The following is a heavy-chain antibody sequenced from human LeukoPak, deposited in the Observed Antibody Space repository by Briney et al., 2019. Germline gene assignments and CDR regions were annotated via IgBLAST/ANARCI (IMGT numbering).Heavy chain of an antibody. J-gene: IGHJ4*02. CDR1: GYTFTIYG. V-gene: IGHV1-18*01. CDR2: ISGYNGNT. D-gene: IGHD6-25*01. Sequence: ASVKVSCKASGYTFTIYGISWVRQAPGQGLEWMGWISGYNGNTNYAQKFQGRVTMTTDTSTSTAYMELRSLESDDTAVYYCAREAPYSSDDYWGQGTPVTVSS. CDR3: AREAPYSSDDY.